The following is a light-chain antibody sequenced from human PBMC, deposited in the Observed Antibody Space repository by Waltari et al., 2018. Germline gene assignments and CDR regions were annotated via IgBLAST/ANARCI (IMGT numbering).Light chain of an antibody. V-gene: IGLV2-14*03. CDR2: DVS. CDR3: TSYTSRNTLV. J-gene: IGLJ1*01. Sequence: SALTKPASVSGSPGQSITISCTGTSLDVGAYTYLPWYQQHPGKVPKVMIFDVSNRPSGVSNRFSGSKSGNTASLTISGLQAEDEADYYCTSYTSRNTLVFGSGTKVTVL. CDR1: SLDVGAYTY.